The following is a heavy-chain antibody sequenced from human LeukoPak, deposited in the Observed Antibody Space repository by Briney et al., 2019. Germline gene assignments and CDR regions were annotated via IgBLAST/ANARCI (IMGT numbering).Heavy chain of an antibody. J-gene: IGHJ6*03. V-gene: IGHV3-15*01. CDR1: GFTFSNAW. Sequence: GGSLRLSCAASGFTFSNAWMSWVRQAPGKGLEWVGRIKSKTDGGTTDYAAPVKGRFTISRDDSKNTLYLQMNSLKTEDTAVYYCTTLHRITMVRGIIVSYYYYYMDVWGEGTTVTISS. CDR3: TTLHRITMVRGIIVSYYYYYMDV. CDR2: IKSKTDGGTT. D-gene: IGHD3-10*01.